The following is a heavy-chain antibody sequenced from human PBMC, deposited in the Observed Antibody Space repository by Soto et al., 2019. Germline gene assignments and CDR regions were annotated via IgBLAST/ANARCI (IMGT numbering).Heavy chain of an antibody. J-gene: IGHJ6*02. V-gene: IGHV4-59*08. CDR3: ARAMANVAPSPGNPGHRLFSWTSQADSGLASEGSGQMDV. CDR1: GGSISSSY. D-gene: IGHD5-18*01. Sequence: SETLSLTCTVSGGSISSSYWSWIRQPPGKGLEWIGYIYDSGSTYYNSSLKSRVTMSVDTSKNQFSLKLSSVTAADTAVYYCARAMANVAPSPGNPGHRLFSWTSQADSGLASEGSGQMDVWGQGTTVTAP. CDR2: IYDSGST.